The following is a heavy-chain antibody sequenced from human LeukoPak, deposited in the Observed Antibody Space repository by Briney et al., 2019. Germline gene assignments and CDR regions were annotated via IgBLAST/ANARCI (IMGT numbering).Heavy chain of an antibody. CDR2: IYYSGST. Sequence: SETLSLTCTVSGGSISSYYWSWIRQPPGKGLEWIGYIYYSGSTNYNPSLKSRVAISVDTSKNQFSLKLSSVTAADTAVYYCARHSLAYAGMDVWGQGTTVTVSS. J-gene: IGHJ6*02. CDR1: GGSISSYY. V-gene: IGHV4-59*08. D-gene: IGHD4-17*01. CDR3: ARHSLAYAGMDV.